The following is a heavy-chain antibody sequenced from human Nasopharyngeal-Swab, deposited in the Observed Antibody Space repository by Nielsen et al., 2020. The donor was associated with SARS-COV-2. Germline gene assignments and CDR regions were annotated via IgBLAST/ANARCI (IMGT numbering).Heavy chain of an antibody. Sequence: GRQAPGKGLEWVAVISYDGSNKYYEDSVKGRFTISRDNSKNTLYLQMNSLRAEDTAVYYCAKDLGVGYYDSSGYYSDAFDIWGQGTMVTVSS. CDR2: ISYDGSNK. J-gene: IGHJ3*02. CDR3: AKDLGVGYYDSSGYYSDAFDI. V-gene: IGHV3-30*18. D-gene: IGHD3-22*01.